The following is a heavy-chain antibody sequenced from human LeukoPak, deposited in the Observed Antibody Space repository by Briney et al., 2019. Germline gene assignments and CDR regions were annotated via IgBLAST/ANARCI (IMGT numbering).Heavy chain of an antibody. CDR2: ISSNGGST. CDR1: GFTFSTYA. Sequence: TGGSLRLSCAASGFTFSTYAMHWVRQAPGKGLEYVSAISSNGGSTYYANSVKGRFTISRDNSKNTLYLQMGSLRAEDMAVYYCARDIGWGGGATTGQFDYWGQGTLVTVSS. V-gene: IGHV3-64*01. CDR3: ARDIGWGGGATTGQFDY. D-gene: IGHD1-26*01. J-gene: IGHJ4*02.